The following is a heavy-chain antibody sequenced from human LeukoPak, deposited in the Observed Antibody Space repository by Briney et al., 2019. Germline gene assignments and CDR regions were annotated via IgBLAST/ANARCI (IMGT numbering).Heavy chain of an antibody. CDR2: INHSGST. CDR1: GGSFSGYY. J-gene: IGHJ5*02. Sequence: PSETLSLTCAVYGGSFSGYYWSWIRQPPGKGLEWIGEINHSGSTYYNPSLKSRVTISVDTSKNQFSLKLSSVTAADTAVYYCARVGTYDFWSGYYRGPFDPWGQGTLVTVSS. CDR3: ARVGTYDFWSGYYRGPFDP. V-gene: IGHV4-34*01. D-gene: IGHD3-3*01.